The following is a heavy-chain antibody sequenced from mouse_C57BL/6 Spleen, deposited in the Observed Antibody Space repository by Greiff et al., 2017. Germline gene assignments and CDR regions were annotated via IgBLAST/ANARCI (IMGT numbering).Heavy chain of an antibody. V-gene: IGHV1-18*01. CDR1: GYTFTDYN. Sequence: VQLQQSGPELVKPGASVKIPCKASGYTFTDYNMDWVKQSHGKGLEWIGDINPNNGGTIYNQKFKGKATLTADKSSSTAYMELRSLTSEATAVYYCASLYDYDGYPWFAYWGQGTLVTVSA. D-gene: IGHD2-3*01. CDR3: ASLYDYDGYPWFAY. CDR2: INPNNGGT. J-gene: IGHJ3*01.